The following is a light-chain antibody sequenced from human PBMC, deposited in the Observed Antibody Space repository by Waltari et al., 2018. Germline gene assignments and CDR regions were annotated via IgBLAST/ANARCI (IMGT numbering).Light chain of an antibody. CDR1: QSVSGN. V-gene: IGKV3-15*01. CDR2: GAS. CDR3: QQYNNWPRT. J-gene: IGKJ4*01. Sequence: EIVMTQSPATLSVSPGERATLSCRASQSVSGNLAWYQQQPGQAPRLRIYGASTRDTGIPARFSGSGSGTEFTLTISSLQSEDFAVYYCQQYNNWPRTFGGGTKVEIK.